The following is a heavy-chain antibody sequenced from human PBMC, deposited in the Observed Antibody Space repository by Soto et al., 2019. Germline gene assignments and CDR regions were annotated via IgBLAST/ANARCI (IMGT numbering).Heavy chain of an antibody. D-gene: IGHD6-19*01. CDR1: GYSFTNYG. J-gene: IGHJ6*03. CDR3: ARDRGVAPPVAGNTHYYYYMDV. CDR2: ISAYNGNT. Sequence: QDQLVQSGVEVKKPGASVKVSCKASGYSFTNYGITWVRQAPGQGFEWMGWISAYNGNTNYAQKFQGRVTMTTGASTSTGYLEVRSLRSDDTAVYYCARDRGVAPPVAGNTHYYYYMDVWGKGTTVTVSS. V-gene: IGHV1-18*01.